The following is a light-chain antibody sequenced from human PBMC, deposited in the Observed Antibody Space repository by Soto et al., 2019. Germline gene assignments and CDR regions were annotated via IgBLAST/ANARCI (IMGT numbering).Light chain of an antibody. J-gene: IGLJ2*01. CDR1: SSDVGSYNL. Sequence: QSALTQPASVSGSPGQSITISCTGTSSDVGSYNLVSWHQQHPGKAPKVIIYEASKRPSGVSNRFSGAKSGNTASLTISGLQAEDEADYFCCSYAGGNTLVFGGGTKLTVL. V-gene: IGLV2-23*01. CDR3: CSYAGGNTLV. CDR2: EAS.